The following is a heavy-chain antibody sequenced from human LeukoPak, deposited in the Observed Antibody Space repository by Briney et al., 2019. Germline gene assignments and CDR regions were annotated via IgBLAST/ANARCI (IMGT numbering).Heavy chain of an antibody. J-gene: IGHJ4*02. CDR1: GGSIISSSYY. CDR3: AREREGPSDY. Sequence: PSETLSLTCTVSGGSIISSSYYWGWIRQAPGKGLEWIGSIYYSGSTYYNPSLKSRVTISVDTSKNQFSLKLSSVTAADTAVYYCAREREGPSDYWGQGTLVTVSS. CDR2: IYYSGST. V-gene: IGHV4-39*07.